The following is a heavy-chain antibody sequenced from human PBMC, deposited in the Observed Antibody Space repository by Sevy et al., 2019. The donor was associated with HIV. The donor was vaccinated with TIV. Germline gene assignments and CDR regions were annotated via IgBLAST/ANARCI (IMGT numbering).Heavy chain of an antibody. V-gene: IGHV3-33*01. J-gene: IGHJ4*02. CDR2: IWNDGSNK. Sequence: GGSLRLSCAASGFTFSNYGMHWVRQAPGKGLEWVAVIWNDGSNKYYADSVKGRFTIFRDNSKNTRYLQMNSLRVEDTAVYFCARGGDFNDRSAKRDFDYWGQGTLVTVSS. D-gene: IGHD3-22*01. CDR3: ARGGDFNDRSAKRDFDY. CDR1: GFTFSNYG.